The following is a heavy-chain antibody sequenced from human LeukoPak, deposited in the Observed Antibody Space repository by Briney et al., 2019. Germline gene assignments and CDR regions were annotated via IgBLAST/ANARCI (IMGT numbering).Heavy chain of an antibody. CDR1: GYTFTGCY. Sequence: ASVKVSCKASGYTFTGCYMHWVRQAPGQGLEWMGWINPNSGGTNYAQKFQGRVTMTTDTSTSTAYMELRSLRSDDTAVYYCASPHSSSEAAFDIWGQGTMVTVSS. J-gene: IGHJ3*02. V-gene: IGHV1-2*02. D-gene: IGHD6-6*01. CDR3: ASPHSSSEAAFDI. CDR2: INPNSGGT.